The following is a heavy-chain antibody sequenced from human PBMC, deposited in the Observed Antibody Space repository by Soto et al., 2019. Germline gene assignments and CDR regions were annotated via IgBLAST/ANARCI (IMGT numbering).Heavy chain of an antibody. CDR3: ARSTQPRYYDYIWGSYRSLDY. V-gene: IGHV1-18*01. CDR1: GYTFTSYG. Sequence: QVQLVQSGAEVKKPGASVKVSCKASGYTFTSYGISWVRQAPGQGLEWMGWISAYNGNTNYAQKLQGRVTMTTDTSTSTAYMELRSLRSDDTAVYYCARSTQPRYYDYIWGSYRSLDYWGQGTLATVSS. J-gene: IGHJ4*02. D-gene: IGHD3-16*02. CDR2: ISAYNGNT.